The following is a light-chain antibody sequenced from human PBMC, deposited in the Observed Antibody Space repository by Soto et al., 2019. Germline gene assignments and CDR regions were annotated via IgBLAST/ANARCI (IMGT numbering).Light chain of an antibody. CDR2: GAS. Sequence: ESVLTQSPGTLSLSPGERATLSCRASQSVITYLAWYQQKPGQAPRLLIYGASSRATGIPDRFSGSGSGTDFTLTISILEPEDVAVYYCQQYGSTPLTFVGGTKVDIK. CDR3: QQYGSTPLT. V-gene: IGKV3-20*01. CDR1: QSVITY. J-gene: IGKJ4*01.